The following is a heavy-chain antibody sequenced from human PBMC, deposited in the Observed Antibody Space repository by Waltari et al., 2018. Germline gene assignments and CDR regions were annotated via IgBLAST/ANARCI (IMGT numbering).Heavy chain of an antibody. V-gene: IGHV3-23*01. CDR3: AKGVVDRCVNY. CDR1: GFTFSSYS. Sequence: EVSLLQSGGGSVQPGESLRLSCAASGFTFSSYSMSWVREDQGKGLESVSVNNKNGDFSSYADSVKGRFTVARDNFKNTLYLQMNSLRADDTAIYYCAKGVVDRCVNYWCQVILVTVSS. CDR2: NNKNGDFS. J-gene: IGHJ4*02. D-gene: IGHD2-15*01.